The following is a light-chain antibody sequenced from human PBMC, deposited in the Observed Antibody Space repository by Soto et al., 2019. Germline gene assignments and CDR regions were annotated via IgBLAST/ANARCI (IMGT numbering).Light chain of an antibody. J-gene: IGLJ2*01. CDR1: SSDVGSYNL. Sequence: QSALTQPASVSGSPGQSITISCTGTSSDVGSYNLVSWYQQHPVRAPKLMIYEGSKRPSGVSYRFSGSKSGNTASLTISGLRAEDEADYYCCSYAGSDSPVVFGGGTKLTVL. CDR2: EGS. CDR3: CSYAGSDSPVV. V-gene: IGLV2-23*01.